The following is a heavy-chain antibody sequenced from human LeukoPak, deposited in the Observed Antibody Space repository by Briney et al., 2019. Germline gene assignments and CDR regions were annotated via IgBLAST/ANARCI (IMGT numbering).Heavy chain of an antibody. Sequence: GETLRLSCAASGFTLSHYYMTWIRQAPGKGLEWLSCISSRGDTIYYADSVKGRFTVSRDNAEDSLYRQMNSLRAEVTSRYYCARQGSESDYGGKENVVSVSS. V-gene: IGHV3-11*01. CDR1: GFTLSHYY. CDR2: ISSRGDTI. CDR3: ARQGSESDY. J-gene: IGHJ4*02.